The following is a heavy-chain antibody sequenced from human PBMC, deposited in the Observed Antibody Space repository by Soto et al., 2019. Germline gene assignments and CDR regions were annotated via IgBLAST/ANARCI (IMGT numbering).Heavy chain of an antibody. Sequence: PGGSLRLSCAASGFTFSSYSMNWVRQAPGKGLEWVSYISSSSSTIYYADSVKGRFTISRDNAKNSLYLQMNSLRAEDTAVYYCASLSIVYIAVAGNTWFDPWGQGTLVTVSS. CDR1: GFTFSSYS. CDR3: ASLSIVYIAVAGNTWFDP. CDR2: ISSSSSTI. J-gene: IGHJ5*02. V-gene: IGHV3-48*01. D-gene: IGHD6-19*01.